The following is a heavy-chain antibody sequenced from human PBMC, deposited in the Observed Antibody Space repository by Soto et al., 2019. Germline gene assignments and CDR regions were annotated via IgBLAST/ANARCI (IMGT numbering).Heavy chain of an antibody. CDR3: ARHPGCSTPSCSFYGMDV. J-gene: IGHJ6*02. V-gene: IGHV4-39*01. CDR2: IYYSGST. Sequence: QLQLQESGPGLVKPSETLSLTCTVSGGSISSSRYYWGWIRQPPGKDLEWIGTIYYSGSTYYNPSLKSRVTISVDTSKNQFSLRLSSVTAADTAVYYCARHPGCSTPSCSFYGMDVCGQGTTVTVSS. D-gene: IGHD2-2*01. CDR1: GGSISSSRYY.